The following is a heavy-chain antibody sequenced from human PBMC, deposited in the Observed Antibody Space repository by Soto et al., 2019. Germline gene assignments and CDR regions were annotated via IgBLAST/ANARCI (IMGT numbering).Heavy chain of an antibody. V-gene: IGHV4-4*02. J-gene: IGHJ6*02. D-gene: IGHD1-1*01. CDR3: ARATTGTTPTPAGSYYGMDV. CDR1: GGSTSSSNW. CDR2: IYHSGST. Sequence: PSETLSLTCAVSGGSTSSSNWWSWVRQPPGKGLEWIGEIYHSGSTNYNPSLKSRVTISVDKSKNQFSLKLSSVTAADTAVYYCARATTGTTPTPAGSYYGMDVWGQGTTVTVSS.